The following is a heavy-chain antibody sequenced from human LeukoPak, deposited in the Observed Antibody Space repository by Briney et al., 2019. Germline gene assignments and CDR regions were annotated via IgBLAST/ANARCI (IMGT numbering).Heavy chain of an antibody. J-gene: IGHJ4*02. CDR2: ISAYNGNT. Sequence: ASVKVSCKASGCTFTSYGISWVRQAPGQGLEWMGWISAYNGNTNYAQKLQGRVTMTTDTSTSTAYMELRSLRSDDTAVYYCASGYCGGDCYDFLFDYWGQGTLVTVSS. V-gene: IGHV1-18*01. CDR1: GCTFTSYG. CDR3: ASGYCGGDCYDFLFDY. D-gene: IGHD2-21*02.